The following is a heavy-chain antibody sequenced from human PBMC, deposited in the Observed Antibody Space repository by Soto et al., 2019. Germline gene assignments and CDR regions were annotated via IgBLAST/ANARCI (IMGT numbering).Heavy chain of an antibody. Sequence: EVQLLESGGGLVQPGGSLRLSCAASGFTFSDYAMSWVRQAPGKGLEWVSTIGGSGVTTYYADSVKGRFTISRDNSKNTVYLQMNSLRAEDTAVFYCARDRGRYLNNYFDFWGQGTLVTVSS. J-gene: IGHJ4*02. CDR2: IGGSGVTT. CDR1: GFTFSDYA. V-gene: IGHV3-23*01. D-gene: IGHD1-26*01. CDR3: ARDRGRYLNNYFDF.